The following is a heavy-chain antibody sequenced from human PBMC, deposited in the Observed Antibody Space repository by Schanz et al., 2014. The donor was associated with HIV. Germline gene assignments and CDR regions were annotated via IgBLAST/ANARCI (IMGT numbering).Heavy chain of an antibody. D-gene: IGHD3-16*01. Sequence: QVQLVESGGGLVKPGGSLRLSCAASGFNFNDFYMSWIRQAPGKGLEWVSYISRSGSSIYYADSVKGRFTISRDNVENSLFLQMNSLRGEDTAVYYCARVANWDYYGMDVWGRGTTVTVSS. J-gene: IGHJ6*02. V-gene: IGHV3-11*04. CDR1: GFNFNDFY. CDR3: ARVANWDYYGMDV. CDR2: ISRSGSSI.